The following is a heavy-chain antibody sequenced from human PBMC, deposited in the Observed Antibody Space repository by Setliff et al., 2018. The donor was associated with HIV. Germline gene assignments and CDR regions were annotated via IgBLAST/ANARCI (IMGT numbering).Heavy chain of an antibody. D-gene: IGHD1-1*01. J-gene: IGHJ1*01. CDR2: IDPSGGST. Sequence: ASVKVSCKASGYTFISYFMHWVRQAPGQGLEWMGTIDPSGGSTNYAQKFQGGVTMTRDASTSTVYMDLSSLRSEDTAVYYCATHPRGTTQIEDWGQGSLVTVSS. CDR1: GYTFISYF. V-gene: IGHV1-46*01. CDR3: ATHPRGTTQIED.